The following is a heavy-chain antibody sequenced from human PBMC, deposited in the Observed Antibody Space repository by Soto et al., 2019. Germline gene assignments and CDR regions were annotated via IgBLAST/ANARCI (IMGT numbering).Heavy chain of an antibody. CDR1: GYTFTSYG. CDR2: ISAYNGNT. J-gene: IGHJ3*02. CDR3: ATYEYGDSAFDI. V-gene: IGHV1-18*01. Sequence: ASVKVSCKASGYTFTSYGISWVRQAPGQGLEWMGWISAYNGNTNYAQKLQGRVTMTTDTSTSTAYMELRSLRSDDTAVYYCATYEYGDSAFDIWGQGTMVTVSS. D-gene: IGHD4-17*01.